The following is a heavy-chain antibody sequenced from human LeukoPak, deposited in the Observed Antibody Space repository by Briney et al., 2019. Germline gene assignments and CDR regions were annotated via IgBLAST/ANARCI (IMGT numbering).Heavy chain of an antibody. CDR2: IIPIFGTA. CDR3: ARADVGITGTTGPFDY. CDR1: GGTFSSYA. J-gene: IGHJ4*02. V-gene: IGHV1-69*05. D-gene: IGHD1-7*01. Sequence: SVKVSCKASGGTFSSYAISWVRQAPGQGLEWMGGIIPIFGTANYAQKFQGRVTITTDESTSTAYMELSSLRSEDTAVYYCARADVGITGTTGPFDYWGQGTLVTVSS.